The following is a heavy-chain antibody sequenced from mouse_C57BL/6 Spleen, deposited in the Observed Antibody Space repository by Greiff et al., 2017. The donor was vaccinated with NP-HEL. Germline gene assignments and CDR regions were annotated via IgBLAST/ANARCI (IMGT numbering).Heavy chain of an antibody. D-gene: IGHD2-5*01. CDR2: IYPGSGST. V-gene: IGHV1-55*01. J-gene: IGHJ2*01. CDR1: GYTFTSYW. CDR3: ARKGSYYSNYGY. Sequence: QVQLQQPGAELVKPGASVKMSCKASGYTFTSYWITWVKQRPGQGLEWIGDIYPGSGSTNYNEKFKSKATLTVDTSSSTAYMQLSSLTSEDSAVYYCARKGSYYSNYGYWGQGTTLTVSS.